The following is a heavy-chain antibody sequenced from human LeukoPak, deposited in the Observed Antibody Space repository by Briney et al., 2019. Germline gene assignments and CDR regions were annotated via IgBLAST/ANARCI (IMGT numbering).Heavy chain of an antibody. Sequence: GGSLRLSCAASGFTFSSYAMNWVRQAPGKGLEWVSTISGSGGSTYYADSVKGRFTISRDNSKNTLYLQMNSLRAEDTAVYSCAKRRDSSGYHLDYWGQGTLVTVSS. D-gene: IGHD3-22*01. CDR3: AKRRDSSGYHLDY. CDR1: GFTFSSYA. J-gene: IGHJ4*02. V-gene: IGHV3-23*01. CDR2: ISGSGGST.